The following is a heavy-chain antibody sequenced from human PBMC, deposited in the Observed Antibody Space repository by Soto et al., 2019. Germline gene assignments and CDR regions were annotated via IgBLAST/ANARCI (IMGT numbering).Heavy chain of an antibody. J-gene: IGHJ4*02. D-gene: IGHD3-16*01. CDR2: IIPIFGTA. CDR1: GGTFSSYA. Sequence: ASVKVSCKASGGTFSSYAISWVRQAPGQGLEWMGGIIPIFGTANYAQKFQGRVTITADESTSTAYMELSSLRSEDTAVYYCAGGYDYVWGSYNYWGQGTLVTVSS. CDR3: AGGYDYVWGSYNY. V-gene: IGHV1-69*13.